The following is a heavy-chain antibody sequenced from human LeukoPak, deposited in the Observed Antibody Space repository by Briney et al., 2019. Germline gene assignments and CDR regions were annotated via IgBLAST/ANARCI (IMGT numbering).Heavy chain of an antibody. Sequence: PGGSLRLSCAASGFTFSDYYMSWIRQAPGKGLEWVSYISGSNSDTNHADSVKGRFTISRDNAESSLFLQMNSLRAEDTAVYFCARNWRHCTGSSCQVTYWYFDLWGRGTLVTVSS. J-gene: IGHJ2*01. CDR2: ISGSNSDT. V-gene: IGHV3-11*03. CDR1: GFTFSDYY. CDR3: ARNWRHCTGSSCQVTYWYFDL. D-gene: IGHD2-2*01.